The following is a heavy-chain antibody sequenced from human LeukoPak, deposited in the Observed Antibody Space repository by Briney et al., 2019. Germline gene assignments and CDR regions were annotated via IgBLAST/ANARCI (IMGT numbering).Heavy chain of an antibody. V-gene: IGHV3-7*01. CDR3: ARVLDNFDWAGMDV. CDR2: IKQDGSKK. J-gene: IGHJ6*02. Sequence: GGSLRLSCVASGFPFSSYWMTWVRQAPGKGLEWVANIKQDGSKKSYVDSVKGRFTISRDNAKNSLYLQMNSLRAEDTAVYYCARVLDNFDWAGMDVWGQGTTVTVSS. D-gene: IGHD3-9*01. CDR1: GFPFSSYW.